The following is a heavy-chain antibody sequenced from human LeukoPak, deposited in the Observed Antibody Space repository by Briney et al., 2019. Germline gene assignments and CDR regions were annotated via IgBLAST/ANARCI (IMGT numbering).Heavy chain of an antibody. CDR1: GGSISSGDYY. CDR2: IYYSGTT. Sequence: SETLSLTCTVSGGSISSGDYYWSWIRQPPGKGLEWIGYIYYSGTTYYNPSLKSRVTISVDTSKNQFSLKVSSVTAADTAVYYCARYSSSSGAFDYWGQGTLVTVSS. CDR3: ARYSSSSGAFDY. J-gene: IGHJ4*02. V-gene: IGHV4-30-4*01. D-gene: IGHD6-6*01.